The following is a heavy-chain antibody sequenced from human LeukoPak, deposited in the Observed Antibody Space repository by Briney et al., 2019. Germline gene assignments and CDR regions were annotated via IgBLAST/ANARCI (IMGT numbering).Heavy chain of an antibody. CDR3: ARDPTPRKWFGESRWVSGWFDP. D-gene: IGHD3-10*01. J-gene: IGHJ5*02. CDR2: ISDSGGRT. Sequence: GGSLRLSCAVSGITLSNYGMSWVRQAPGKGLEWVAGISDSGGRTNYADSVKGRFTISRDNPKNTLYLQMNSLRAEDTAVYYCARDPTPRKWFGESRWVSGWFDPWGQGTLVTVSS. V-gene: IGHV3-23*01. CDR1: GITLSNYG.